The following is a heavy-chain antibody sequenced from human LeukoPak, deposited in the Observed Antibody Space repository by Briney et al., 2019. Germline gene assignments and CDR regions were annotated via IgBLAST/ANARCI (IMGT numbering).Heavy chain of an antibody. J-gene: IGHJ3*02. CDR3: ARGYSSGSAFDI. D-gene: IGHD6-19*01. Sequence: GGSLRLSCAASGFTVSSNYMSCVRQAPGKGLEWVSVIYSGGSTYYADSVKARFTISRDNSKNTLYLQMNSLRAEDTAVYYCARGYSSGSAFDIWGQGTMVTVSS. CDR2: IYSGGST. V-gene: IGHV3-66*02. CDR1: GFTVSSNY.